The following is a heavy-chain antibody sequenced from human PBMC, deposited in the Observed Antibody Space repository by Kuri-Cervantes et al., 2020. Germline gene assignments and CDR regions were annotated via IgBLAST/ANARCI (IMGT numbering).Heavy chain of an antibody. J-gene: IGHJ4*02. CDR3: ARDRGRNLMPY. V-gene: IGHV1-3*01. CDR2: ISAGNGNT. CDR1: GDTFSSYA. D-gene: IGHD2-8*01. Sequence: ASVKVSCKASGDTFSSYAIHWVRQSPGQTLEWMGWISAGNGNTQYSQTFQGRVTLTRDTSASTAYMELSSLRSEDTATYYCARDRGRNLMPYWGQGSLVTVSS.